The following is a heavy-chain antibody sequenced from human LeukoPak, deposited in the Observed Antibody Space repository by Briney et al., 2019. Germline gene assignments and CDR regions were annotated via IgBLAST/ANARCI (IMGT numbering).Heavy chain of an antibody. CDR2: IYPGDSDT. D-gene: IGHD3-10*01. V-gene: IGHV5-51*01. Sequence: GESLKISCQGSGYHFTSYWIGRVRQLPGKGLEWMGIIYPGDSDTRYSPSFQGQVTISADKSISTAYLQWSSLNASDTAMYYCARLWFGELSFDDGGQGTLVTVSS. CDR1: GYHFTSYW. J-gene: IGHJ4*02. CDR3: ARLWFGELSFDD.